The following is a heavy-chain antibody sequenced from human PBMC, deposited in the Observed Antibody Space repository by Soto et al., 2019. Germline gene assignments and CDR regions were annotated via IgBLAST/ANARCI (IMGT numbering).Heavy chain of an antibody. Sequence: SETLSLTCVVYGGSFSGYYWSWIRQSPGKGLEWIGGINHRGSTNYNPSLESRVTISVDTYKNQFSLKLPSVTAADTAMYYCERDGFCTSTPGRVGNWFDPWGQGTLVTVSS. CDR2: INHRGST. D-gene: IGHD2-2*01. J-gene: IGHJ5*02. CDR1: GGSFSGYY. V-gene: IGHV4-34*01. CDR3: ERDGFCTSTPGRVGNWFDP.